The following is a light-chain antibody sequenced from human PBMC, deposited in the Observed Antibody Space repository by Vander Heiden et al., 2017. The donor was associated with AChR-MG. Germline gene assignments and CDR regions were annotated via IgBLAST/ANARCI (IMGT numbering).Light chain of an antibody. CDR2: GAS. Sequence: ATLSCRASQSVSSNLAWYQQKPGQAPRLLIYGASTRATGIPARFSGSGYGTEFTLTISSRQSEDFAVYYCQQDNNWPPYTFGQGTKLEIK. V-gene: IGKV3-15*01. J-gene: IGKJ2*01. CDR3: QQDNNWPPYT. CDR1: QSVSSN.